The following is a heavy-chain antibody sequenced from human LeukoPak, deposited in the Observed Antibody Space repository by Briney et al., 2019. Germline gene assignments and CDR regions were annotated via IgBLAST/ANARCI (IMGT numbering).Heavy chain of an antibody. J-gene: IGHJ3*02. CDR3: AKFGLAGSGRYHDAFDI. D-gene: IGHD3-10*01. CDR1: GFAFSSYG. CDR2: ISGSGGST. V-gene: IGHV3-23*01. Sequence: PGGSLRLSCAASGFAFSSYGMTWIRQAPGKGLEWVSAISGSGGSTYYADSVKGRSTISRDNSKNTLYLLMNSLRADDTAVYYCAKFGLAGSGRYHDAFDIWGQGTMVTVSS.